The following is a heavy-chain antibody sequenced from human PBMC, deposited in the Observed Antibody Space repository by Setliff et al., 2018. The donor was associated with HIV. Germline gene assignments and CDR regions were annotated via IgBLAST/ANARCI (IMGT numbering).Heavy chain of an antibody. J-gene: IGHJ4*02. CDR1: GGSISSGGYY. CDR2: IYYSGSA. Sequence: SETLSLTCTVSGGSISSGGYYWSWIRQHPEKGLEWIGYIYYSGSAYYNPSLKSRVTIALDTSKNQFSLKLTSMTAADTAVYYCARAVQLGYFDYWGQGTLVTVSS. V-gene: IGHV4-31*03. D-gene: IGHD6-6*01. CDR3: ARAVQLGYFDY.